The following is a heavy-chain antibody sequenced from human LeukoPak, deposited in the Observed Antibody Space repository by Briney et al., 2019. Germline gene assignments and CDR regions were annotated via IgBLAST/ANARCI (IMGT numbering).Heavy chain of an antibody. V-gene: IGHV4-39*01. D-gene: IGHD3-16*02. Sequence: SETLSLTCTVSGGSIGSSSYYWGWIRQPPGKGLEWIGNFYYSGSTYYNPSLKSRVTISVDTSKNQFSLKLSSVTAADTAVYYCARPGLRLGELSHSWYFDLWGRGTLVTVSS. CDR3: ARPGLRLGELSHSWYFDL. CDR1: GGSIGSSSYY. J-gene: IGHJ2*01. CDR2: FYYSGST.